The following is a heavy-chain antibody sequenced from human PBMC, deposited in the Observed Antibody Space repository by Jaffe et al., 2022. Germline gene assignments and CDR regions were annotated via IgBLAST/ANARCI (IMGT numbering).Heavy chain of an antibody. D-gene: IGHD6-19*01. CDR2: TYYRSKWYN. CDR1: GDSVSSNSAA. V-gene: IGHV6-1*01. CDR3: AREIGYSSGWYYYYYYMDV. Sequence: QVQLQQSGPGLVKPSQTLSLTCAISGDSVSSNSAAWNWIRQSPSRGLEWLGRTYYRSKWYNDYAVSVKSRITINPDTSKNQFSLQLNSVTPEDTAVYYCAREIGYSSGWYYYYYYMDVWGKGTTVTVSS. J-gene: IGHJ6*03.